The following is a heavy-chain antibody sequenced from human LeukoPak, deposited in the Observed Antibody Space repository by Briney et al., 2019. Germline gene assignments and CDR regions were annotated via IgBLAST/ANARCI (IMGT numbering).Heavy chain of an antibody. D-gene: IGHD2-8*01. CDR3: ARDTNGARDSDYYYGMDV. V-gene: IGHV3-11*01. CDR2: ISSSGSTI. J-gene: IGHJ6*02. CDR1: GFTFSDYY. Sequence: PGGSLRLSCAASGFTFSDYYMSWIRQAPGKGLEWVSYISSSGSTIYYADSVKGRFTISRDNAKNSLYLQMNSLRAEDTAVYYCARDTNGARDSDYYYGMDVWGQGTTVTVSS.